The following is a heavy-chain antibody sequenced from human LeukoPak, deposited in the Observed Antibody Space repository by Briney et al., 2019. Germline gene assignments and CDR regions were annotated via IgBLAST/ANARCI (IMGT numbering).Heavy chain of an antibody. CDR1: GFTFSSYW. V-gene: IGHV3-74*01. CDR2: INSDGSST. Sequence: GGSLRLSCAASGFTFSSYWMHWVRQAPGKGLVWVSRINSDGSSTSYADSVKGRFTISRDNAKNTLYLQMNGLRAEDTAVYYCARDLVGSGWYFGDAFDIWGQGTMVTVSS. CDR3: ARDLVGSGWYFGDAFDI. D-gene: IGHD6-19*01. J-gene: IGHJ3*02.